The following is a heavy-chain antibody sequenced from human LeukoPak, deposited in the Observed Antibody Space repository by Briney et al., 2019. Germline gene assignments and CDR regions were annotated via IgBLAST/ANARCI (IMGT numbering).Heavy chain of an antibody. D-gene: IGHD4-17*01. V-gene: IGHV4-59*01. CDR1: GGSISSYY. Sequence: SETLSLTCTVSGGSISSYYWSWIRQPPGKGLEWIGYIYYSGSTNYNPSLKSRVTISVDTSKNQFSLKLSSVTAADTAVYYCARGGMTTVTTDYYYGMDVWGQGTTVTVSS. CDR2: IYYSGST. CDR3: ARGGMTTVTTDYYYGMDV. J-gene: IGHJ6*02.